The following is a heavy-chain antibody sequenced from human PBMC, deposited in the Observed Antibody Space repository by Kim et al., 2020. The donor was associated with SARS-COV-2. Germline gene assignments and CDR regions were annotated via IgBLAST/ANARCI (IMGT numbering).Heavy chain of an antibody. D-gene: IGHD3-3*01. CDR1: GFTFSSYG. J-gene: IGHJ4*02. V-gene: IGHV3-30*18. CDR3: AKEPTRYYDFWSGYPSGHY. Sequence: GGSLRLSCAASGFTFSSYGMHWVRQAPGKGLEWVAVISYDGSNKYYADSVKGRFTISRDNSKNTLYLQMNSLRAEDTAVYYCAKEPTRYYDFWSGYPSGHYWGQGTLVTVSS. CDR2: ISYDGSNK.